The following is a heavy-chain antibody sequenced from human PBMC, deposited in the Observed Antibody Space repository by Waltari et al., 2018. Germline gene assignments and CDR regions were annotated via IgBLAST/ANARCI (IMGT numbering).Heavy chain of an antibody. Sequence: QVQLVQSGAEVKKPGASVKVSCKASGYTFTSYYMHWVRQAPGQGLEWMGLINPRGGTTTYAQKFQCRVTMTRETSTSIVYMELSSLRSEDTAVYYCAIYSSGWYPWGQGTLVTVSS. J-gene: IGHJ5*02. CDR2: INPRGGTT. D-gene: IGHD6-19*01. CDR3: AIYSSGWYP. CDR1: GYTFTSYY. V-gene: IGHV1-46*01.